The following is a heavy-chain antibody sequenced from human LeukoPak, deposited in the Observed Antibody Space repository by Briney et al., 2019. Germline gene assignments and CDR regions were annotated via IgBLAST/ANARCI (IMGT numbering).Heavy chain of an antibody. CDR3: AKARRGAMKQPTDY. V-gene: IGHV3-23*01. CDR2: ISGSGGST. D-gene: IGHD6-13*01. Sequence: PGGSLRLSCAASGFTFSSYAMSWVRQAPGKGLEWVSAISGSGGSTYYADSVKGRFTISRDNSKNTLYLQMNSLRAEDTAVYYCAKARRGAMKQPTDYWGQGTLVTVSS. J-gene: IGHJ4*02. CDR1: GFTFSSYA.